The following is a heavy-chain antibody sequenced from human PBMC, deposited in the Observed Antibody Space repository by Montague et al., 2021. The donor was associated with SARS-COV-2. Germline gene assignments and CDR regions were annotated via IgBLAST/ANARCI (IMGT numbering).Heavy chain of an antibody. J-gene: IGHJ4*02. CDR2: IYYSGST. D-gene: IGHD4-17*01. V-gene: IGHV4-59*13. Sequence: SETLSLTCTVSGGSISSYYWSWIRQPPGKGLEWIGYIYYSGSTNYNPSLKSRVTISVYTSKNQFSLKLSSVTAADTAVYYCAREPDYGDYFDYWGQGTLVTVSS. CDR1: GGSISSYY. CDR3: AREPDYGDYFDY.